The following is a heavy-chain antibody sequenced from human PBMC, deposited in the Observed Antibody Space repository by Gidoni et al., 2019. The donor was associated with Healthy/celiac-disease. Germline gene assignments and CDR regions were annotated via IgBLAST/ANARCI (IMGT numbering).Heavy chain of an antibody. Sequence: QVQLVESGGVVVQPGRSLRLYCAASGFPFRRYAMHWVRQDPGKGLEWVAVISYDGSNKYYADSVKGRFTISRDNSKNTLYLQMNSLRAEETAVYYCARPKYGSGTSGYFDYWGQGTLVTVSS. CDR3: ARPKYGSGTSGYFDY. J-gene: IGHJ4*02. CDR2: ISYDGSNK. CDR1: GFPFRRYA. D-gene: IGHD3-10*01. V-gene: IGHV3-30*04.